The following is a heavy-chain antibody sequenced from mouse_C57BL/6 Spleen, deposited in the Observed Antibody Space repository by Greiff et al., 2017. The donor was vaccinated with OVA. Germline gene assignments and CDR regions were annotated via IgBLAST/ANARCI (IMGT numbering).Heavy chain of an antibody. D-gene: IGHD1-1*01. CDR3: AIITTVVEDYAMNY. J-gene: IGHJ4*01. Sequence: DVKLVESGGGLVKPGGSLKLSCAASGFTFSDYGMHWVRQAPEKGLEWVAYISSGSSTIYYADTVKGRFTISRDNAKNTLFLQMTSLRSEDTAMYYCAIITTVVEDYAMNYWGQGTSVTVSS. V-gene: IGHV5-17*01. CDR2: ISSGSSTI. CDR1: GFTFSDYG.